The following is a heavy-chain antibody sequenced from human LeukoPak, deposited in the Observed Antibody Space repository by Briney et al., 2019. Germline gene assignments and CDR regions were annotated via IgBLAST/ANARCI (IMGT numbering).Heavy chain of an antibody. CDR2: IYYSGST. V-gene: IGHV4-39*01. J-gene: IGHJ5*02. CDR3: ARRVYGGKMHRWFDP. D-gene: IGHD4-23*01. Sequence: PSETLSLTCTVSGGSISSSSYYWGWIRQPPGKGLEWIGSIYYSGSTYYNPSLKSRVTISVDTSKNQFSLKLSSVTAADTAVYYCARRVYGGKMHRWFDPWGKGTLVTVSS. CDR1: GGSISSSSYY.